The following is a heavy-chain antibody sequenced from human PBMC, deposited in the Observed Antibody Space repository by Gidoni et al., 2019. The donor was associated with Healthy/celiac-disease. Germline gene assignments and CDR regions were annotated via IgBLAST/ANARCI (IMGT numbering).Heavy chain of an antibody. Sequence: QVQLQESGPGLVKPAETLFLTCTVSGGSISSYYWSWIRQPPGKGLEWIGYIDYSGSTTYNPSLKIRVTISVDTSKNQFSLKLSSVTAADTAVYYCARAVFVDTAMAYEIDYWGQGTLVTVSS. D-gene: IGHD5-18*01. J-gene: IGHJ4*02. CDR2: IDYSGST. V-gene: IGHV4-59*01. CDR1: GGSISSYY. CDR3: ARAVFVDTAMAYEIDY.